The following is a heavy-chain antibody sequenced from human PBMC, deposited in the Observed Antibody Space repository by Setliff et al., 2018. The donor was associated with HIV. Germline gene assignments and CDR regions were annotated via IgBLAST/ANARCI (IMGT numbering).Heavy chain of an antibody. J-gene: IGHJ3*02. CDR1: GGSVSSSNW. Sequence: KPSETLSLTCAVSGGSVSSSNWWSWVRQPPGKGLEWIGEISQSGSTNYNPSLKSRVTISVDTSKNPFSLNLTSVTAADTAVYYCARSKTFYDFWGGYYTHCACKIWGLGTMVTVSS. CDR2: ISQSGST. CDR3: ARSKTFYDFWGGYYTHCACKI. V-gene: IGHV4-4*02. D-gene: IGHD3-3*01.